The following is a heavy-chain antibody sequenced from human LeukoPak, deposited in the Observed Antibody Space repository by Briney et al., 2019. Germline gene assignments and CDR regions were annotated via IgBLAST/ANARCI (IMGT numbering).Heavy chain of an antibody. J-gene: IGHJ4*02. CDR2: MNPNSGNT. CDR1: GYTFTIYD. D-gene: IGHD1-26*01. CDR3: ARGGGFDGSQVVDY. V-gene: IGHV1-8*01. Sequence: GASVTVSFKGSGYTFTIYDINWGRQATGQGGGWMGWMNPNSGNTGYAQKFQGRVTITRNTFISTAYMELSSLRSEDTAVYSCARGGGFDGSQVVDYWGQGTLVTVSS.